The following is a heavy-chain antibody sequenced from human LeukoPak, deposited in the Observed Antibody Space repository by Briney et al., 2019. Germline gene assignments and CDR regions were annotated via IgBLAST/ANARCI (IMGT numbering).Heavy chain of an antibody. CDR2: IYYSGST. V-gene: IGHV4-39*01. J-gene: IGHJ4*02. Sequence: SETLSLTCTVSGGSISSSSYYWGWIRQPPGKGLEWIGSIYYSGSTYYNPSLKSRVTISVDTSKNQFSLKLSSVTAADTAVYYCAGRPFPTWSVPTYYFDYWGQGTLVTVSS. CDR3: AGRPFPTWSVPTYYFDY. CDR1: GGSISSSSYY. D-gene: IGHD4-11*01.